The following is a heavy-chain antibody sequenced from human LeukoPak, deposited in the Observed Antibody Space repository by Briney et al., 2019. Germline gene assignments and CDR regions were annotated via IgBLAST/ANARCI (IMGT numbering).Heavy chain of an antibody. V-gene: IGHV1-2*02. CDR2: INPNSGGT. J-gene: IGHJ6*03. CDR1: GYTFTGYY. Sequence: ASVKVSCKASGYTFTGYYMHWVRQAPGQGLEWMGWINPNSGGTNYAQKFQGRVTMTRDTSISTAYMELSRLRSDDTAVYYCARRISYSSSKYYYYYYYMDVWGKGTTVTISS. CDR3: ARRISYSSSKYYYYYYYMDV. D-gene: IGHD6-13*01.